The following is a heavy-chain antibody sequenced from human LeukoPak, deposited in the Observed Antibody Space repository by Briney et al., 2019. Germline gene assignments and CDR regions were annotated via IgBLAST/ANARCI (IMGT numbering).Heavy chain of an antibody. CDR2: ISPDGSNK. D-gene: IGHD3-3*01. CDR1: GFTFSSYT. Sequence: PGRSLRLSCAASGFTFSSYTIHWVRQAPGKGLEWVALISPDGSNKFYANSVKGRFTISRDNSKKTVYLQMNSLRGEDTAVYSCARGATNDFWSGYGWFDPWGQGTLVTVSS. CDR3: ARGATNDFWSGYGWFDP. V-gene: IGHV3-30*04. J-gene: IGHJ5*02.